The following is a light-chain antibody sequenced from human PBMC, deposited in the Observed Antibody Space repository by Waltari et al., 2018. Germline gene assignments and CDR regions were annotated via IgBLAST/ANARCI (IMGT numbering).Light chain of an antibody. J-gene: IGLJ2*01. Sequence: QSVLTQPPSASGNPGQRVTISCSGTYANMGSHSANLFPNPPGTAPKLLIHSNTERPSGVPGRFSGSKSGTSASLAISGLQSEDEGDYYCALWDDSLNGVVFGGGTKLTVL. CDR3: ALWDDSLNGVV. CDR2: SNT. CDR1: YANMGSHS. V-gene: IGLV1-44*01.